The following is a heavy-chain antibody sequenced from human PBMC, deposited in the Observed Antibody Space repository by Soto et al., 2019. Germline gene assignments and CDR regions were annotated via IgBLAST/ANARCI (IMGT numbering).Heavy chain of an antibody. J-gene: IGHJ4*01. CDR1: GGSIGPFY. CDR3: ARVGGVAARTFDY. Sequence: PSGTLSLTCTVSGGSIGPFYWGWVRQPPEKGLEWIGYLYYSDNTNYNPSPKSRDTISVDASKNQVSLRLTSVTAADTAVYYCARVGGVAARTFDYWGHGTVVTVSS. CDR2: LYYSDNT. V-gene: IGHV4-59*01. D-gene: IGHD3-16*01.